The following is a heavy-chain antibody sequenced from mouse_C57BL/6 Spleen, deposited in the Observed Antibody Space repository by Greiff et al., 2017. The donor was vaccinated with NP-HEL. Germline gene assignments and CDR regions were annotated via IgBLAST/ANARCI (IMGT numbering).Heavy chain of an antibody. CDR1: GYTFTSYW. CDR3: VVGRRGAWFAY. D-gene: IGHD1-3*01. J-gene: IGHJ3*01. Sequence: QVQLQQPGAELVRPGSSVKLSCKASGYTFTSYWMDWVKQRPGQGLEWIGNIYPSDSETHYNQKFKDKATLTVDKSSSTAYMQLSSLTSEDSAVYYCVVGRRGAWFAYWGQGTLVTVSA. CDR2: IYPSDSET. V-gene: IGHV1-61*01.